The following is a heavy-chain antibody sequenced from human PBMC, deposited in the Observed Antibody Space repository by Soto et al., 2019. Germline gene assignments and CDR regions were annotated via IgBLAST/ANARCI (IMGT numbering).Heavy chain of an antibody. CDR3: ARDRGGSRDS. CDR1: GNTFIGYY. D-gene: IGHD2-15*01. Sequence: QVQLVQSGAEVKKPGASVKVSCKASGNTFIGYYIHWVRQAPGQGLEWMGWINPNNDGTTYGEKFQGRVTMTRGSSTSTAYMELSRVRSDDTAVYYCARDRGGSRDSWGQGTLVTVAS. J-gene: IGHJ4*02. V-gene: IGHV1-2*02. CDR2: INPNNDGT.